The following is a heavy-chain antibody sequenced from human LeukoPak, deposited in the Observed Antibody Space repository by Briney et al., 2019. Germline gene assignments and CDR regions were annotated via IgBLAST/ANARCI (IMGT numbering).Heavy chain of an antibody. CDR2: IIPIFGTA. CDR3: ARDSRAGSGSRPHD. CDR1: GYTFTSYY. V-gene: IGHV1-69*13. D-gene: IGHD3-10*01. Sequence: ASVTVSCKASGYTFTSYYMHWVRQAPGQGLEWMGGIIPIFGTANYAQKFQGRVTITADESTGTAYMELSSLRSEDTAVYYCARDSRAGSGSRPHDWGQGTLVTVSS. J-gene: IGHJ4*02.